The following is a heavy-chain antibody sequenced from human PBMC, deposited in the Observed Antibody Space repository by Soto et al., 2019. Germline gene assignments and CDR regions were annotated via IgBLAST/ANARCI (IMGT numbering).Heavy chain of an antibody. CDR3: AKDATTFFGGYYFDS. J-gene: IGHJ4*02. CDR2: ISGSGGST. Sequence: GGSLRLSCAASGFTFTKYAMSWVRQAPGKGLEWVSVISGSGGSTYYGDSVKGRFTISRDNSKSTLYLQINSLRAGDTAIYFCAKDATTFFGGYYFDSWGRGTLVTVSS. D-gene: IGHD2-15*01. CDR1: GFTFTKYA. V-gene: IGHV3-23*01.